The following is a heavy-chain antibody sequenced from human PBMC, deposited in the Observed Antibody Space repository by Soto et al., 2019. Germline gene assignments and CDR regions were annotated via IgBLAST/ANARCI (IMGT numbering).Heavy chain of an antibody. CDR2: IKSKTDGGTT. CDR1: GFTFSDAW. V-gene: IGHV3-15*01. CDR3: TTEGRFWSGYFFYYGMDV. J-gene: IGHJ6*02. D-gene: IGHD3-3*01. Sequence: GGSLRLSCAASGFTFSDAWMIWVRQAPGKGLEWDGRIKSKTDGGTTDYAAPVKGRFTISRDDSKNTLYLQMNSLKTEDTAVYYCTTEGRFWSGYFFYYGMDVWGQGTTVTVSS.